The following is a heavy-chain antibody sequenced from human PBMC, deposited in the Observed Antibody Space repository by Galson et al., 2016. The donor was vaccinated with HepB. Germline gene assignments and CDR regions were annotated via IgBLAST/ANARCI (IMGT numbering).Heavy chain of an antibody. CDR3: ARTLVGNCSGTSCSYYYDY. J-gene: IGHJ4*02. Sequence: SETLSLTCTVSGGSITTDNYYWGWIRQPPGKGLEWIGSVYYSGTTYSNPSLKSRVIVSVDTSKNQFSLNLTSVTAADTAVYYCARTLVGNCSGTSCSYYYDYWGQGTLVTVSS. V-gene: IGHV4-39*01. CDR1: GGSITTDNYY. CDR2: VYYSGTT. D-gene: IGHD2-2*01.